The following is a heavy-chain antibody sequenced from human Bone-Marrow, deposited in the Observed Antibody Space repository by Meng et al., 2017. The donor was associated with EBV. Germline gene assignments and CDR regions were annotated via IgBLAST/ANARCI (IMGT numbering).Heavy chain of an antibody. CDR1: GYTFTGYY. CDR3: ARPGSSWYPYWYFDL. J-gene: IGHJ2*01. V-gene: IGHV1-8*02. Sequence: QVQLVQSGAEVKKPGASVKVSCKASGYTFTGYYMHWVRQATGQGLEWMGWMNPNSGNTGYAQKFQGRVTMTRNTSISTAYMELSSLRSEDTAVYYCARPGSSWYPYWYFDLWGRGTLVTVSS. CDR2: MNPNSGNT. D-gene: IGHD6-13*01.